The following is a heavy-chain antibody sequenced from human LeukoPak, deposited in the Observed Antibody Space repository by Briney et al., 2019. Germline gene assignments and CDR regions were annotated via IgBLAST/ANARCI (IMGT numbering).Heavy chain of an antibody. CDR3: ARGRYYYDSSWDY. Sequence: PSETLSLTCTVSGGSISSGSYYWSWIRQPPGKGLEWIGYIYYSGSTNYNPSLKSRVTISVDTSKNQFSLKLSSVTAADTAVYYCARGRYYYDSSWDYWGQGTLVTVSS. CDR1: GGSISSGSYY. V-gene: IGHV4-61*01. CDR2: IYYSGST. J-gene: IGHJ4*02. D-gene: IGHD3-22*01.